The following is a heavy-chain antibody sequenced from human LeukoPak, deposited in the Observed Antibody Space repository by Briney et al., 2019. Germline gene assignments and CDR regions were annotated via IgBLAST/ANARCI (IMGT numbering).Heavy chain of an antibody. D-gene: IGHD2-15*01. J-gene: IGHJ4*02. CDR3: ARDQVRLCSRGSCYLSDN. CDR2: MSYDGSNK. V-gene: IGHV3-30*04. Sequence: GGSLRLSCAASGFTFDIYAMHWVRQAPGKGLEWVAVMSYDGSNKYYADSVQGRFTISRDNSQNTVYLQMSSLRLGDTAVYYCARDQVRLCSRGSCYLSDNWGPGTLVAASS. CDR1: GFTFDIYA.